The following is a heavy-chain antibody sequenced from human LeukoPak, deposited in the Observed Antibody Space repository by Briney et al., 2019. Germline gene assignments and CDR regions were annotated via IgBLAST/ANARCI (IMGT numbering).Heavy chain of an antibody. CDR1: GFTFSSYG. D-gene: IGHD6-13*01. V-gene: IGHV3-33*01. J-gene: IGHJ4*02. CDR3: ARAGYSSSWFSVQNYFDY. Sequence: GRSLRLSCAASGFTFSSYGMHWVRQAPGKGLEWVAVIWYDGSNKYYADSVKGRFTISRDNSKNTLYLQMNSLRAEDTAVYYCARAGYSSSWFSVQNYFDYWGQGTLVTVSS. CDR2: IWYDGSNK.